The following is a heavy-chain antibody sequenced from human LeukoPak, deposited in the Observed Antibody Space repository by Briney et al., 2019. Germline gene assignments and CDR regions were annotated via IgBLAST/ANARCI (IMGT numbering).Heavy chain of an antibody. D-gene: IGHD1-26*01. CDR3: SKDFSICGSYGGTLDY. CDR1: GFTFDDYA. J-gene: IGHJ4*02. Sequence: GGSLRLSCAASGFTFDDYAMHWVRQAPGKGLEWVSLISWDGGFTYYADSVKGRFTISRDNSKNPLYLQMNSLRTEDTALYYCSKDFSICGSYGGTLDYWGQGTLVTVSS. V-gene: IGHV3-43D*03. CDR2: ISWDGGFT.